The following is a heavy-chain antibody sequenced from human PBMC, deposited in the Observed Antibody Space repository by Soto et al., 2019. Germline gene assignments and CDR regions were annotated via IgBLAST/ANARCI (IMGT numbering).Heavy chain of an antibody. D-gene: IGHD4-17*01. CDR2: IIPIFGTA. CDR3: ASGAPRNDYGDYYFDY. CDR1: GGTFSSYA. Sequence: QVQLVQSGAEVKKPGSSVKVSCKASGGTFSSYAISWVRQAPGQGLEWMGGIIPIFGTANYAQKFQGRVTITTDESTSTAYMELSSLRSEDTAVYYCASGAPRNDYGDYYFDYWGQGTLVTVSS. J-gene: IGHJ4*02. V-gene: IGHV1-69*05.